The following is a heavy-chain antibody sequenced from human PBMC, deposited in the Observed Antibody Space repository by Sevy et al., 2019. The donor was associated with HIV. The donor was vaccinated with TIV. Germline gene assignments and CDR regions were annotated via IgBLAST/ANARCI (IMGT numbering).Heavy chain of an antibody. D-gene: IGHD3-22*01. J-gene: IGHJ4*02. CDR1: GFTFSSYS. V-gene: IGHV3-48*01. CDR2: ISSSSTI. Sequence: GGSLRLSCAASGFTFSSYSMNWVRQAPGKGLEWVSYISSSSTIYYADSVKGRFTISRDNAKNSLYLQMNSLRAEDTAVYYCARAPRSYYYDSTGSCMDYWGQGTLVTVSS. CDR3: ARAPRSYYYDSTGSCMDY.